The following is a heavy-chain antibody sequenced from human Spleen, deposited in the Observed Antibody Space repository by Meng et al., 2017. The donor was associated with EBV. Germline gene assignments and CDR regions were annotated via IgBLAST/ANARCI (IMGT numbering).Heavy chain of an antibody. D-gene: IGHD6-13*01. J-gene: IGHJ5*02. CDR3: ARDPAPRYSSSWYWFDP. Sequence: VQRGEPVWWGEEPGSSVNVSGNASGGNCSSYAIIWVRQAPGQGLEWMGGIIHIFGTANYAQKFQGRVTITADESTSTAYMELSSLRSEDTAVYYCARDPAPRYSSSWYWFDPWGQGTLVTVSS. CDR2: IIHIFGTA. CDR1: GGNCSSYA. V-gene: IGHV1-69*01.